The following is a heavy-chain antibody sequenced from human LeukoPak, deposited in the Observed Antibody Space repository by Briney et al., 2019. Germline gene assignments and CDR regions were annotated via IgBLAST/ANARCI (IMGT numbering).Heavy chain of an antibody. CDR1: GFSFTSDS. D-gene: IGHD1-1*01. CDR3: AKELSTTGAPYYYYYGMDV. J-gene: IGHJ6*02. CDR2: IISRSYI. V-gene: IGHV3-21*01. Sequence: AGPSLTLSCAASGFSFTSDSTSWVRQAPGKGMEWVSSIISRSYIYSADSVKGRFTISRDNAKNSLYLQMNSLSAEDTAVYYCAKELSTTGAPYYYYYGMDVWGQGTTVTVSS.